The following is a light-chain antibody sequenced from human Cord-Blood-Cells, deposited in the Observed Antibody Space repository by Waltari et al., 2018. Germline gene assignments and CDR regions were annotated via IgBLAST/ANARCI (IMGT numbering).Light chain of an antibody. Sequence: DIVLTQSPGTLSLSPGDRATLSCRASQSVSSSYLAWYQQKPGQAPRLLIYGASSRATGIPDRFSCSGSGTDFTLTISRLEPEDFAVYYCQQYGSSPWKFGQGTKVEIK. J-gene: IGKJ1*01. CDR3: QQYGSSPWK. CDR1: QSVSSSY. CDR2: GAS. V-gene: IGKV3-20*01.